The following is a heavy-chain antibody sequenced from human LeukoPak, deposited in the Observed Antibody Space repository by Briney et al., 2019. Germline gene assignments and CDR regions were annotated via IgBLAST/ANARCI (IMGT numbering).Heavy chain of an antibody. J-gene: IGHJ5*02. CDR3: ARGGYTYSLFDP. V-gene: IGHV4-59*12. CDR2: IYYSGST. CDR1: GGSISSYY. Sequence: SETLSLTCTVSGGSISSYYWSWIRQPPGKGLEWIGYIYYSGSTNYNPSLKSRVTISVDTSKNQFSLKLSSVTAADTAVYYCARGGYTYSLFDPWGQGTLVTVSS. D-gene: IGHD2-15*01.